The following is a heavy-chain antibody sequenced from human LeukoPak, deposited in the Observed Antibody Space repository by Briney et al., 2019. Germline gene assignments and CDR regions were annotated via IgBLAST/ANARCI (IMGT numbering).Heavy chain of an antibody. CDR3: GRDSVEMGTIHSDY. J-gene: IGHJ4*02. V-gene: IGHV4-59*12. Sequence: PSETLSLTCTVSGGSISSYYWSWIRQPPGKGLEWIGYIYYSGSTNYNPSLKSRVTISADMSKNQFSLRLYSVTAADTAVYYCGRDSVEMGTIHSDYWGQGTLVTVSS. CDR1: GGSISSYY. CDR2: IYYSGST. D-gene: IGHD5-24*01.